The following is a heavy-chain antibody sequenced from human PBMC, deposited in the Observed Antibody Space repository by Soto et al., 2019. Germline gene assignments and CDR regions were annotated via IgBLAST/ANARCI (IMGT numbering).Heavy chain of an antibody. V-gene: IGHV1-8*01. J-gene: IGHJ3*02. D-gene: IGHD2-2*01. CDR2: MNPNSGNT. Sequence: ASVKVSCKASGYTFTSYDINWVRQATGQGLEWMGWMNPNSGNTGYAQKFQGRVTMTRNTSISTAYMELSSLRSEDTAVYYCAGVPYPGLTSVDFDIWGQATLVTVSS. CDR3: AGVPYPGLTSVDFDI. CDR1: GYTFTSYD.